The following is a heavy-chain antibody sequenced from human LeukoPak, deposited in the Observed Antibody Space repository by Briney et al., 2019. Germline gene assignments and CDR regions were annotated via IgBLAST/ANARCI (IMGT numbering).Heavy chain of an antibody. CDR2: IYYSGCT. J-gene: IGHJ4*02. CDR3: ARLGVSGYDYDY. D-gene: IGHD5-12*01. Sequence: SETLPLTCTVSGGSISSYYWSWIRQPPGKGLEWIGYIYYSGCTNYNPSLKSRVTISVDTSKNQFSLKLSSVTAADTAVYYCARLGVSGYDYDYWGQGTLVTVSS. CDR1: GGSISSYY. V-gene: IGHV4-59*08.